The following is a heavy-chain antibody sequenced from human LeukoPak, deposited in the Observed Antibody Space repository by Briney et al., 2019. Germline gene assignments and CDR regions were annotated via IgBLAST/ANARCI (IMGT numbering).Heavy chain of an antibody. Sequence: SETLSLTCAVYGGSFSGYYWSWIRQPPGKGLEWIGEINHSGSTNYNPSLKSRVTISVDTSKNQFSLKLSSVTAADTAVYYCAGAITRGFKDYWGQGTLVTVSS. CDR3: AGAITRGFKDY. J-gene: IGHJ4*02. V-gene: IGHV4-34*01. CDR1: GGSFSGYY. D-gene: IGHD3-10*01. CDR2: INHSGST.